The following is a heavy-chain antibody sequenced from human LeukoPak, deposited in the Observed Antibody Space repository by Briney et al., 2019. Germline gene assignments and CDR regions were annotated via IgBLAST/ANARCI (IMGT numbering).Heavy chain of an antibody. D-gene: IGHD5/OR15-5a*01. CDR1: GGSISRSSSY. CDR2: IYYSGNT. CDR3: ARRRTVSTTGRFDP. J-gene: IGHJ5*02. V-gene: IGHV4-39*01. Sequence: SETLSLTCTVSGGSISRSSSYWGWLRQPPGKGLEWIGSIYYSGNTYYNPSLKSRVNISVDTSKNQVSLKLSSVTAADTAVYYCARRRTVSTTGRFDPWGRESWSPSPQ.